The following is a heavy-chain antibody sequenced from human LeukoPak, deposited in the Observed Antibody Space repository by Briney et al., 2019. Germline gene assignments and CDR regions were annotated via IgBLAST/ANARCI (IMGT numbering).Heavy chain of an antibody. CDR1: GFTFDDYG. CDR2: INWNGGNT. Sequence: PGGSLRLSCAASGFTFDDYGMSWVRQAPGKGLEWVSGINWNGGNTGYADSVKGRFTISRDNAKNSLYLQMNSLRAEDTALYYCAREAYCGGDCYSYDAFDIWGQGTMVTVSS. D-gene: IGHD2-21*01. J-gene: IGHJ3*02. V-gene: IGHV3-20*04. CDR3: AREAYCGGDCYSYDAFDI.